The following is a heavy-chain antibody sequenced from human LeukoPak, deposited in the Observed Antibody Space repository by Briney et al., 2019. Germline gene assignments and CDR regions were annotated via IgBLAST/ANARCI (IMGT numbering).Heavy chain of an antibody. D-gene: IGHD1-1*01. CDR1: GGTFSSYA. Sequence: ASVKVSCKASGGTFSSYAISWVRQAPGQGLEWMGGIIPIFGTANYAQKFQGRVTITTDESTSTAYMELSSLRSEDTAVYYCASNGERPDYYYYMDVWGKGTTVTVSS. CDR2: IIPIFGTA. J-gene: IGHJ6*03. CDR3: ASNGERPDYYYYMDV. V-gene: IGHV1-69*05.